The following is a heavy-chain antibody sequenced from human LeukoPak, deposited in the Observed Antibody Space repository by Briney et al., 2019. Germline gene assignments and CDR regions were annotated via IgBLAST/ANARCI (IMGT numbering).Heavy chain of an antibody. CDR1: RGSISSSSYY. CDR2: IYYSGST. V-gene: IGHV4-39*01. J-gene: IGHJ4*02. D-gene: IGHD3-22*01. CDR3: ARHPGDSGGYFFDY. Sequence: SETLSPTCTVSRGSISSSSYYWGWIRQPPGTGLEWIGSIYYSGSTYYNPSLKSRVTISVDTSKNQFSLKLSSVTAADTAVYYCARHPGDSGGYFFDYWGQGTLVTVSS.